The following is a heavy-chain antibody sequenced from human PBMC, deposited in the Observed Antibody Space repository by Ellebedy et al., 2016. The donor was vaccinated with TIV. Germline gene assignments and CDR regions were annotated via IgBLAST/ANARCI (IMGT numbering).Heavy chain of an antibody. V-gene: IGHV4-59*01. CDR2: IYYSGST. CDR1: GGSINNYY. J-gene: IGHJ3*02. Sequence: MPGGSLRLSCSVSGGSINNYYWTWIRQPPGKGREWLGYIYYSGSTNYNPSLKSRVTISVDTSKNQFSLKLSSVTAADTAVYYCASADTPDAFDIWGQGTMVTVSS. CDR3: ASADTPDAFDI. D-gene: IGHD2-15*01.